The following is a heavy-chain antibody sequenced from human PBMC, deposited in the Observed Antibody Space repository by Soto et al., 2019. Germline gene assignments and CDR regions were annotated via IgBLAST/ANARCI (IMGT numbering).Heavy chain of an antibody. J-gene: IGHJ3*02. D-gene: IGHD3-9*01. CDR3: ARFSERKLRYFDWLPENDAFDI. CDR2: IIPIFGTA. V-gene: IGHV1-69*06. Sequence: SVKVSCKASGGTFSSYAISWVRQAPGQGLEWMGGIIPIFGTANYAQKFQGRVTITADKPTSTAYMELSSLRSEDTAVYYCARFSERKLRYFDWLPENDAFDIWGQGTMVTVSS. CDR1: GGTFSSYA.